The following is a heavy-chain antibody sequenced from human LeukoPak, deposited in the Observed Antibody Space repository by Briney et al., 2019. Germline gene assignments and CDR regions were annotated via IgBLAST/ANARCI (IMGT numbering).Heavy chain of an antibody. J-gene: IGHJ4*02. CDR2: IYYSGST. CDR1: GGSISSSSYY. V-gene: IGHV4-39*01. CDR3: ARPPARNGIDY. D-gene: IGHD1-1*01. Sequence: PSETLSLTCTVSGGSISSSSYYWGWIRQPPGKGLEWIGSIYYSGSTYYNPSLKSRVTISVDTSKNQFSLKLSSVTAADTAVYYCARPPARNGIDYWGQGTLVTVSS.